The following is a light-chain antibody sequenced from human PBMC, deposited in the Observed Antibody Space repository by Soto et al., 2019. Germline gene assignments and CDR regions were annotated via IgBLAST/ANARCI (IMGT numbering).Light chain of an antibody. CDR2: DAS. Sequence: DIQMTQSPSSLSASVGDTVSITCRANKDIKKYLNWLQQRPGTAPKLLIYDASKLETGVPSRFSGRGSGXDXTXXINNXQXXXXXXXYCQQYDVLPYAFGQGTKVEI. J-gene: IGKJ2*01. V-gene: IGKV1-33*01. CDR3: QQYDVLPYA. CDR1: KDIKKY.